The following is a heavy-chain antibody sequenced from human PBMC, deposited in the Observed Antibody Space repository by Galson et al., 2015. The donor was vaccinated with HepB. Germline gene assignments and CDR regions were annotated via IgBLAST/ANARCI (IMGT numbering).Heavy chain of an antibody. D-gene: IGHD1-1*01. CDR2: IPWAEDK. J-gene: IGHJ5*02. CDR1: GFSLTTSRLG. Sequence: PPLDTPTQPLTPTFAFPGFSLTTSRLGVGWIRHSPGKALEWPIFIPWAEDKRSHPYLKTTVTITKYTSENQVDLRMTNMDPVDTCTYYCAPCIWNDQGAGYFDAWGPGTLVIVSS. V-gene: IGHV2-5*02. CDR3: APCIWNDQGAGYFDA.